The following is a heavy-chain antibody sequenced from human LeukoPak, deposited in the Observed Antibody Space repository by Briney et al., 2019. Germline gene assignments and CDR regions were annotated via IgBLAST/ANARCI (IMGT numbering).Heavy chain of an antibody. CDR1: GFTFSSYA. CDR3: AKDLAYGGNSPFDY. V-gene: IGHV3-23*01. J-gene: IGHJ4*02. Sequence: GGSLRLSCAASGFTFSSYAMSWVRQAPGKGLEWVSSLSDSGGGTYYADSVKGRFTISRDNSKNTLYLQMNSLRAEDTAVYYCAKDLAYGGNSPFDYWGQGTLDTVSS. D-gene: IGHD4-23*01. CDR2: LSDSGGGT.